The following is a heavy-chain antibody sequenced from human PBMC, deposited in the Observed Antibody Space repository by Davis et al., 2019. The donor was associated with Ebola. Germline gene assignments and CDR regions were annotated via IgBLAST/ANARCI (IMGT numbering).Heavy chain of an antibody. CDR3: ARDPAGSEDSSYYYYGMDV. V-gene: IGHV1-8*01. D-gene: IGHD2-15*01. CDR1: GYTFTNYD. CDR2: MNPNSGNT. Sequence: ASVKVSCKASGYTFTNYDINWVRQATGQGLEWMGWMNPNSGNTGYAQKFQGRITMTRNISISTAYMELSSLRSEDTAVYYCARDPAGSEDSSYYYYGMDVWGQGTTVTVSS. J-gene: IGHJ6*02.